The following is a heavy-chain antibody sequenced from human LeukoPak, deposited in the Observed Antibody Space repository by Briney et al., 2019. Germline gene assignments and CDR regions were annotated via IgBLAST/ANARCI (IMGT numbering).Heavy chain of an antibody. CDR3: ARGFQRLEQWDWLDP. CDR1: GYTFTDYF. Sequence: ASVKVSCKASGYTFTDYFLHWVRQAPGQRLEWMGWINPNSGDTKYAQKFQGRVTMTRVTSIATAYMELNRLRSDDTAVYYCARGFQRLEQWDWLDPWGQGTLVTVAS. J-gene: IGHJ5*02. CDR2: INPNSGDT. V-gene: IGHV1-2*02. D-gene: IGHD6-25*01.